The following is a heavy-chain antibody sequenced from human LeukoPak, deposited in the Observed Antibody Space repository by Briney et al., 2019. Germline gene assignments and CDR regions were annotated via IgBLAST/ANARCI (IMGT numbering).Heavy chain of an antibody. Sequence: ASVKVSCKASGYTFTSYGISWVRQAPGQGGEGMGWISAYNGNTNYAQKLQGRVTMTTDTSTSTAYMELRSLRSDDTAVYYCARDRTDSSGYYSDYWGQGTLVTVSS. CDR2: ISAYNGNT. CDR3: ARDRTDSSGYYSDY. D-gene: IGHD3-22*01. V-gene: IGHV1-18*01. J-gene: IGHJ4*02. CDR1: GYTFTSYG.